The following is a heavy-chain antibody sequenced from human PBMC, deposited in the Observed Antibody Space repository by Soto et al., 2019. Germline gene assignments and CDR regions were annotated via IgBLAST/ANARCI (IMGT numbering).Heavy chain of an antibody. Sequence: GASVKVSCEAPGGTFGSYAMRWVRQAPGQGHEWMGWIIPIFGTANYAQKFQGRVTITADESTSTGYMELSSLRSEDTAVYYCARSQGGSSSLDIYYYYYYGMDVWGQGTTVTVSS. D-gene: IGHD2-15*01. J-gene: IGHJ6*02. CDR3: ARSQGGSSSLDIYYYYYYGMDV. V-gene: IGHV1-69*13. CDR1: GGTFGSYA. CDR2: IIPIFGTA.